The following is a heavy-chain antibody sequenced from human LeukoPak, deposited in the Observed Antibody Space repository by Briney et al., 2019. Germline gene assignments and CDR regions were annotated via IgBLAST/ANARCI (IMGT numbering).Heavy chain of an antibody. CDR2: IYPGDSDT. CDR3: ARPLLGPYYFDY. V-gene: IGHV5-51*01. J-gene: IGHJ4*02. CDR1: GYSFTTYW. Sequence: ESLKISCKASGYSFTTYWIGWVRQMPGQGLEWMGIIYPGDSDTRYSPSFQGQVTISADKSISTAYLQWSSLRASDTAMYYCARPLLGPYYFDYWGQGTLLTVSS. D-gene: IGHD3-10*01.